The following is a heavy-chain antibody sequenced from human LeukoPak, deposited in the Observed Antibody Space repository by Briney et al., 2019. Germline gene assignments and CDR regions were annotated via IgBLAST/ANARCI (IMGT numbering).Heavy chain of an antibody. V-gene: IGHV3-9*03. J-gene: IGHJ5*02. CDR3: AKGPGAYYYGSGRFDP. CDR1: GFTFDDYA. Sequence: GGSLRLSCAASGFTFDDYAMHWVRQAPGKGLEWVSGISWNSGSIGYAAPLKRRFPIPRHNPKHSLYLQMNSLRAEDVALYYCAKGPGAYYYGSGRFDPWGQGTLVTVSS. D-gene: IGHD3-10*01. CDR2: ISWNSGSI.